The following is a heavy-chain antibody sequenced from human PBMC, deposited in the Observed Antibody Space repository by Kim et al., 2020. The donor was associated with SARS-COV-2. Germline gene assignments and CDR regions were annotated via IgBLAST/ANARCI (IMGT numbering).Heavy chain of an antibody. CDR3: ARAHRTIFGVVEYMDV. D-gene: IGHD3-3*01. CDR2: IYYSGST. J-gene: IGHJ6*02. Sequence: SETLSLTCTFSGGSISSGGYYWSWIRQHPGKGLEWIGYIYYSGSTYYNPSLKSRVTISVDTSKNQFSLKLSSVTAAATAVYYCARAHRTIFGVVEYMDVWGQGTTVTVSS. V-gene: IGHV4-31*03. CDR1: GGSISSGGYY.